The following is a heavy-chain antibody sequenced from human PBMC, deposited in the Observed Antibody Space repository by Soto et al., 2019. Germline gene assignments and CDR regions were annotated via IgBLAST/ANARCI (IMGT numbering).Heavy chain of an antibody. J-gene: IGHJ4*02. V-gene: IGHV3-21*01. D-gene: IGHD2-21*01. CDR2: ISSSSSYI. Sequence: EVQLVESGGGLVKPGGSLRLSCAASGFTLSSYSMNWVRQAPGKGLEWVSSISSSSSYIYYADSVKGRFTISRDNAKNSLYLQMNSLRAEDTAVYYCARGVGGDTYYFDYWGQGTLVTVSS. CDR1: GFTLSSYS. CDR3: ARGVGGDTYYFDY.